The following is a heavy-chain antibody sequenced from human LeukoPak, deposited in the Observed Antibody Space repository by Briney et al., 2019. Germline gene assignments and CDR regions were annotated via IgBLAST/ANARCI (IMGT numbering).Heavy chain of an antibody. Sequence: GGSLRLSCAASGFTFSSYSMNWVRQAPGKGLEWVSYISSSSSLIYYADSVKGRFTISRDNAKNSLYPQMNSLRAENTAAYYCGRGRELFLWGQGTLVTVSS. J-gene: IGHJ4*02. CDR3: GRGRELFL. V-gene: IGHV3-48*01. CDR2: ISSSSSLI. D-gene: IGHD3-10*01. CDR1: GFTFSSYS.